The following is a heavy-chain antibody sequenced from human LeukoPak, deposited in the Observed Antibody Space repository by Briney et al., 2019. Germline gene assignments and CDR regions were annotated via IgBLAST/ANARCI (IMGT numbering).Heavy chain of an antibody. CDR1: GGSISSYY. Sequence: SETLSLTCTVSGGSISSYYWSWIRQPPGKGLEWIGYIYYSGSTNYNPSLKSRVTISVDTSKNQFSLKLSSVTAADTAVYYCARRPGYCSSTSCRPSEYYYYYMDVWGKGTTVTISS. D-gene: IGHD2-2*03. CDR2: IYYSGST. V-gene: IGHV4-59*12. CDR3: ARRPGYCSSTSCRPSEYYYYYMDV. J-gene: IGHJ6*03.